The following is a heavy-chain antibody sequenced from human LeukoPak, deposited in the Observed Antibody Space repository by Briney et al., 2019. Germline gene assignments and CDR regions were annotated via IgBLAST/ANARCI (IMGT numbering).Heavy chain of an antibody. CDR1: GGSISSGGYS. CDR2: IYHSGST. CDR3: ASNYGDYEDAFDI. V-gene: IGHV4-30-2*01. Sequence: SQTLSLTCAVSGGSISSGGYSWSWIRQPPGKGLEWIGYIYHSGSTYYNPSLKSRVTISVDRSKNQFSLKLSSVTAADTAVYYCASNYGDYEDAFDIWGQGTMATVSS. J-gene: IGHJ3*02. D-gene: IGHD4-17*01.